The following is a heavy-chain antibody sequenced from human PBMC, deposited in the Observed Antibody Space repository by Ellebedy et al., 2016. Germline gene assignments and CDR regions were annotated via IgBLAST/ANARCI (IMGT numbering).Heavy chain of an antibody. D-gene: IGHD1-26*01. V-gene: IGHV4-59*08. CDR2: IYYSGST. CDR1: GGSIRSYY. J-gene: IGHJ4*02. CDR3: ARLKSTWLGATLTTFDY. Sequence: SETLSLXXTVSGGSIRSYYWSWIRQHPGKGLEWIGYIYYSGSTYYNPSLKSRVTISVDTSKNQFSLKLSSVTAADTAVYYCARLKSTWLGATLTTFDYWGQGTLVTVSS.